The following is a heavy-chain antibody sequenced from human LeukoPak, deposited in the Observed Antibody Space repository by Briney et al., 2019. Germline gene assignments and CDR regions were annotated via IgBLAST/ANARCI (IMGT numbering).Heavy chain of an antibody. D-gene: IGHD3-22*01. Sequence: GGSLRLSCAASGFTFSSYEMNWVRQAPGKGLEWVSYIGSSGTTTYYADSVKGRFTISRDNAKNSLYLQMNSLRAEDTAVYYCARGTYYYDSSGYYSGGLGYWGQGTLVTVSS. J-gene: IGHJ4*02. CDR1: GFTFSSYE. CDR3: ARGTYYYDSSGYYSGGLGY. V-gene: IGHV3-48*03. CDR2: IGSSGTTT.